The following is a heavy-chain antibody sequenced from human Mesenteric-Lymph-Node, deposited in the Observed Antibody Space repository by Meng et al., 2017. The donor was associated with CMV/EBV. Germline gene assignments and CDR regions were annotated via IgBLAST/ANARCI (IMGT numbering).Heavy chain of an antibody. J-gene: IGHJ4*02. V-gene: IGHV3-11*01. CDR2: ITYGGGST. CDR3: TRVRFSVVVVPAAMDY. D-gene: IGHD2-2*01. CDR1: GFTFRDYH. Sequence: GGSLRLSCEVSGFTFRDYHMSWIRQAPGKGLEWVAYITYGGGSTLYADSVKGRFTISRDNAKNSLYLQMNSLKTEDTAVYYCTRVRFSVVVVPAAMDYWGQGTLVTVSS.